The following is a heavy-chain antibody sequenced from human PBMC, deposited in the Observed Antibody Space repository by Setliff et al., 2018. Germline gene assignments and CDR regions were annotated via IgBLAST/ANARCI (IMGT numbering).Heavy chain of an antibody. CDR1: GLTFSGYS. V-gene: IGHV3-21*05. J-gene: IGHJ4*02. D-gene: IGHD6-13*01. CDR2: ISATSRYI. Sequence: GSLRLSCVASGLTFSGYSLDWVRQAPGKGLECVSYISATSRYIQYADSVQGRFSISRDNAKNSLYLQMNSLRVEDTAVYYCARESSWAGFDYWGQGTLVTVSS. CDR3: ARESSWAGFDY.